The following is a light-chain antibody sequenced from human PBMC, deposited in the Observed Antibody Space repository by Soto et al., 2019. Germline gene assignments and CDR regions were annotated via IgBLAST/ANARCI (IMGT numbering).Light chain of an antibody. CDR3: QQYDTYSTT. V-gene: IGKV1-5*03. Sequence: DIQMTQSPSTLSAFVGDRVTITCRASQSVGTWLAWYQQKPGKAPKFLIYKASILESGVPSRFSGSGSGTEFTLTISSLQPDDFAPYYCQQYDTYSTTFGQGTKVEI. CDR1: QSVGTW. J-gene: IGKJ1*01. CDR2: KAS.